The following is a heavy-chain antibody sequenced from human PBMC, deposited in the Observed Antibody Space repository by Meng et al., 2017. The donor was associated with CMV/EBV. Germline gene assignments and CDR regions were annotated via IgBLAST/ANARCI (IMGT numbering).Heavy chain of an antibody. V-gene: IGHV3-66*04. Sequence: GRLLEFGGGSIPPGGSLRLSFAASGFTVSSNYMSWVRQAPGKGLEWVSVIYSGGSTYYADSVKGRFTISRDNSKNTLYLQMNSLRAEDTAVYYCARRGGADYWGQGTLVTVSS. CDR3: ARRGGADY. CDR1: GFTVSSNY. D-gene: IGHD3-10*01. J-gene: IGHJ4*02. CDR2: IYSGGST.